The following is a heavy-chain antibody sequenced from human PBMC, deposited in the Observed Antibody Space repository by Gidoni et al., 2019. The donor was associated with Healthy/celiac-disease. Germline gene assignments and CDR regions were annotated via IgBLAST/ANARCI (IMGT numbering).Heavy chain of an antibody. CDR2: ISAYNGNT. D-gene: IGHD1-26*01. CDR3: ARDYPEWELAFGGFGDY. V-gene: IGHV1-18*01. J-gene: IGHJ4*02. CDR1: GYTFTSYG. Sequence: QVQLVQSGAEVKKHGASVKVSCKASGYTFTSYGISWVRQAPGQGLAWMGWISAYNGNTNYAQKLQGRVTMTTDTSTSTAYMELRSLRSDDTAVYYCARDYPEWELAFGGFGDYWGQGTLVTVSS.